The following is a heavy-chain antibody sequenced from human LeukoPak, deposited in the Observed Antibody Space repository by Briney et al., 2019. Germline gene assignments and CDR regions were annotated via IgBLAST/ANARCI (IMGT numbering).Heavy chain of an antibody. CDR2: INPNSGGT. CDR1: GYTFTGYY. D-gene: IGHD5-18*01. CDR3: ARDLGAAMVLYYFDY. V-gene: IGHV1-2*02. Sequence: ASVKVSCKASGYTFTGYYMHWVRQAPGQGPEWMGWINPNSGGTNYAQKFQGRVTMTRDTSISTAYMELSRLRSDDTAVYYCARDLGAAMVLYYFDYWGQGTLVTVSS. J-gene: IGHJ4*02.